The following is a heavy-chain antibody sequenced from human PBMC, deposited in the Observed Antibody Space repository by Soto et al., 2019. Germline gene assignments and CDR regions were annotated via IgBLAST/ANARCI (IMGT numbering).Heavy chain of an antibody. CDR1: GGSISSGGYY. J-gene: IGHJ5*02. CDR2: IYYSGST. Sequence: QVQLQESGPGLVKPSQTLSLTCTVSGGSISSGGYYWSWIRQHPGKGLEWIGYIYYSGSTYYNPSLQRRVTISVDTSKNHFSLKLSSVTAADTAVYYCARVWTIFGVVRRHPGWFAPWGQGTLVTVSS. D-gene: IGHD3-3*01. CDR3: ARVWTIFGVVRRHPGWFAP. V-gene: IGHV4-31*03.